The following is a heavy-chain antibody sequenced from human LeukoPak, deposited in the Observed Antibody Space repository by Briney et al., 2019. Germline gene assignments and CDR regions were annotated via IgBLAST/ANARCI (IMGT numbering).Heavy chain of an antibody. CDR1: GYTFTSYY. D-gene: IGHD3-3*01. J-gene: IGHJ6*03. V-gene: IGHV1-2*02. Sequence: ASVKVSCKASGYTFTSYYMHWVRQAPGQGLEWMGWINPNSGGTNYAQKFQGRVTMTRDTSISTAYMELSRLRSDDTAVYYCARDLEKYDFWSGYSGHMDVWGKGTTVTVSS. CDR3: ARDLEKYDFWSGYSGHMDV. CDR2: INPNSGGT.